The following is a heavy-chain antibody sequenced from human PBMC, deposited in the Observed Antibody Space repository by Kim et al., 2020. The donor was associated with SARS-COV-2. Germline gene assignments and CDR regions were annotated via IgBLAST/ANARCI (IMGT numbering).Heavy chain of an antibody. CDR3: ARDEALL. J-gene: IGHJ4*02. CDR2: IYYSGST. Sequence: SETLSLTCTVSGGSISSSSYYWGWIRQPPGKGLEWIGSIYYSGSTYYNPSLKSRVTISVDTSKNQFSLKLSSVTAADTAVYYCARDEALLWSQGTLVTVSS. D-gene: IGHD2-21*02. V-gene: IGHV4-39*07. CDR1: GGSISSSSYY.